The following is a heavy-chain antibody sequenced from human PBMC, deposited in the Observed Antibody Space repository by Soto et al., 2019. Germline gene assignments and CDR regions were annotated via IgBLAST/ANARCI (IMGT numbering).Heavy chain of an antibody. CDR3: ARAASYYYYGTDV. D-gene: IGHD6-13*01. CDR2: IYYSGST. J-gene: IGHJ6*02. Sequence: PSETLSLTCTVSGGSISSGDYYWSWIRQPPGKGLEWIGYIYYSGSTYYNPSLKSRVTISVDTSKNQFSLKLSSVTAADTAVYYCARAASYYYYGTDVWGQGTTVTVSS. V-gene: IGHV4-30-4*01. CDR1: GGSISSGDYY.